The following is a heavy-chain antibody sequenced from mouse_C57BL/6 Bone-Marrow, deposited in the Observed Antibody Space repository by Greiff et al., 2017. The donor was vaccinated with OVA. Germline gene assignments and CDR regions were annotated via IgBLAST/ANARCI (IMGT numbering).Heavy chain of an antibody. D-gene: IGHD2-4*01. V-gene: IGHV1-18*01. CDR1: GYKFTDYN. J-gene: IGHJ3*01. CDR3: ARGGYYDYDGGAWFAY. Sequence: EVKLQESGPELAKPGASVKIPCKASGYKFTDYNMDWVKQSHGKSLEWIGDINSNNGGTIYNQKFKGKATLTVDKSSSTAYMELRSLTSEDTAVYYCARGGYYDYDGGAWFAYWGQGTLVTVSA. CDR2: INSNNGGT.